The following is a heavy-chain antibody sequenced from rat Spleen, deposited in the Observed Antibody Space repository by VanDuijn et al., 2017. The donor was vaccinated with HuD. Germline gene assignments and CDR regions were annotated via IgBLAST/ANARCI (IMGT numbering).Heavy chain of an antibody. Sequence: QVQLKESGPGLVQPSQTLSLTCTVSGFSLTSNSVHWVRQPPGKGLEGRGGIWGDGGTDYNSALKSRLSISRDTSKRQVFLKMNSLQTDDTAIYFCTRSSYYSGDDWDYWGQGVMVTVSS. CDR1: GFSLTSNS. V-gene: IGHV2-1*01. CDR3: TRSSYYSGDDWDY. D-gene: IGHD1-1*01. J-gene: IGHJ2*01. CDR2: IWGDGGT.